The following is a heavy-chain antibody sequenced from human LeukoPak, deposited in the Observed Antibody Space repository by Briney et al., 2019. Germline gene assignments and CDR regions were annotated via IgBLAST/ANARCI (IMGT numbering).Heavy chain of an antibody. CDR1: GGSISSSNW. Sequence: SETLSLTCAVSGGSISSSNWWSWVRQPPGKGLEWIGEIYHSGSTNYNPSLKSRVTISVDKSKNQFSLKLSSVTAADTAVYYCASGNAVAGSRFDYWGQGTLVTVSS. CDR3: ASGNAVAGSRFDY. V-gene: IGHV4-4*02. D-gene: IGHD6-19*01. J-gene: IGHJ4*02. CDR2: IYHSGST.